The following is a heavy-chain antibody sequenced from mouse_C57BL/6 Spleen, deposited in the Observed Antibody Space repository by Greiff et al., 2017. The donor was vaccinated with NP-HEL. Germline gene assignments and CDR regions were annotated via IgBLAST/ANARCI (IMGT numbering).Heavy chain of an antibody. CDR1: GFTFSDYG. Sequence: EVHLVESGGGLVKPGGSLKLSCAASGFTFSDYGMHWVRQAPEKGLEWVAYISSGSSTIYYADTVKGRFTISRDNAKNTLFLQMTSLRSEDTAMYYCAITTVVAPSYWGQGTLVTVSA. D-gene: IGHD1-1*01. CDR3: AITTVVAPSY. J-gene: IGHJ3*01. V-gene: IGHV5-17*01. CDR2: ISSGSSTI.